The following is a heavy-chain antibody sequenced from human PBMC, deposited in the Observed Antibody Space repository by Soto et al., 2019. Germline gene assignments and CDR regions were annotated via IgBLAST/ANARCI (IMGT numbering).Heavy chain of an antibody. J-gene: IGHJ5*02. V-gene: IGHV6-1*01. CDR1: GDSVSSNDAV. CDR2: TYYRSIWQT. Sequence: QVQLQQSGPGLVKPSQTLSLTCAISGDSVSSNDAVWNWIRQSPSRGLEWLGRTYYRSIWQTEYAVSLTGRMTINPDASKNPSSLHLNSVTPEDTAMYYSARLVGNSWLDHWGQGTLVTVSA. CDR3: ARLVGNSWLDH. D-gene: IGHD6-6*01.